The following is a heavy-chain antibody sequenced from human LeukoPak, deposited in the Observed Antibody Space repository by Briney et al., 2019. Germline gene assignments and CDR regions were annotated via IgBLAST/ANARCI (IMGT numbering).Heavy chain of an antibody. CDR1: GYTFTNYG. Sequence: ASVKVSCKTSGYTFTNYGITWVRQAPGQGLEWMGWLSSYNANTKYAEKFQGRISMTTDTSTSTAYMELTSLRSDDTAVHYCARGIFALDYWGQGTLVTVSS. D-gene: IGHD3-3*02. CDR2: LSSYNANT. J-gene: IGHJ4*02. V-gene: IGHV1-18*01. CDR3: ARGIFALDY.